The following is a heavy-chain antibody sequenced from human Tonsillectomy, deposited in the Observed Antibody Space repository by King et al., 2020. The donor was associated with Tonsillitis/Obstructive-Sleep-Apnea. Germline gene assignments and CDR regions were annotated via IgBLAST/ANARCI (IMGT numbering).Heavy chain of an antibody. D-gene: IGHD6-6*01. CDR2: ISYDGSDE. Sequence: VQLVESGGGVVHPGRSLRLSCAASGFTFSSLAMHWVRQAPGKGLEWVALISYDGSDEYYADSVKGRFTISGDNSKNTLYLQMNSLIAEDTAVYYCARGGSGPCIAARQWYFDLWGRGTLVTVSS. CDR3: ARGGSGPCIAARQWYFDL. J-gene: IGHJ2*01. CDR1: GFTFSSLA. V-gene: IGHV3-30*04.